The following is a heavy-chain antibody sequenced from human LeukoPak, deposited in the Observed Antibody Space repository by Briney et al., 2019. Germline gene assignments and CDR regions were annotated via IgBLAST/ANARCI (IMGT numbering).Heavy chain of an antibody. CDR3: ARDAIAAAGTSWFDP. D-gene: IGHD6-13*01. Sequence: SVKVSCKASVYTFTSYGISWVRQAPGQGLEWMGWISAYNGNTNYAQKLQGRVTMTTDTSTSTAYMELRSLRSDDTAVYYCARDAIAAAGTSWFDPWGQGTLVTVSS. J-gene: IGHJ5*02. CDR1: VYTFTSYG. CDR2: ISAYNGNT. V-gene: IGHV1-18*01.